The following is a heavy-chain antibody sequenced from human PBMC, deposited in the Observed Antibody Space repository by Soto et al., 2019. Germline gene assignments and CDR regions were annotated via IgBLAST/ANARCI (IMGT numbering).Heavy chain of an antibody. CDR2: IYYSGST. CDR3: ARGTTYYDFWSGYYPRS. V-gene: IGHV4-31*03. CDR1: GGSISSGGYY. Sequence: NPSETLSLTCTVSGGSISSGGYYWSWIRQHPGKGLEWIGYIYYSGSTYYNPSLKSRVTISVDTSKNQFSLKLSSVTAADTAVYYCARGTTYYDFWSGYYPRSWGQGTLVTVSS. D-gene: IGHD3-3*01. J-gene: IGHJ5*02.